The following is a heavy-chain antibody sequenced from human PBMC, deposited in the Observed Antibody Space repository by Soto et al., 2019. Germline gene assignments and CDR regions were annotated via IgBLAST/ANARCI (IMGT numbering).Heavy chain of an antibody. CDR1: GFIFSTYG. V-gene: IGHV3-33*01. D-gene: IGHD1-26*01. Sequence: QVQLVESGGGVVQPGRSLRLSCGASGFIFSTYGMHWVRQAPGKGLEWVAVIWYDGSNKYYADSVRGRFTISRDNSKNTLFLQLNSLRVEDTAVYYCARAVGPFDYWGQGTLVTVSS. CDR3: ARAVGPFDY. CDR2: IWYDGSNK. J-gene: IGHJ4*02.